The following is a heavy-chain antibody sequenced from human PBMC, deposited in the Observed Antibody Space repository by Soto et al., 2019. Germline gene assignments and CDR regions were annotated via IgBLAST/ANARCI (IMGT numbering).Heavy chain of an antibody. D-gene: IGHD2-2*02. J-gene: IGHJ4*02. CDR2: INPSGGST. CDR1: GYTFTSYY. Sequence: ASVKVSCKASGYTFTSYYMHWVRQAPGQGLEWMGIINPSGGSTSYAQKFQGRVTMTRDTSTNTVYMELSSLRSEDTAVYYCASSPTTIPFDYWGQGILVTVSS. CDR3: ASSPTTIPFDY. V-gene: IGHV1-46*01.